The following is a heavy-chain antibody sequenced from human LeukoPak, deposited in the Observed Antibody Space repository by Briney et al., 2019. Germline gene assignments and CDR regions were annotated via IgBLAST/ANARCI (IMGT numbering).Heavy chain of an antibody. CDR1: GFTFTSYW. V-gene: IGHV3-7*01. CDR3: ARGPGDFDASDI. J-gene: IGHJ3*02. Sequence: HPGGSLRLSCEASGFTFTSYWMSWVRHAPEKGPEWVAHIKENGNEQYYADSVKGRFTISRDNVKQSLGLQMNSLRVEDTAVYYCARGPGDFDASDIWGQGTMVTVSS. CDR2: IKENGNEQ. D-gene: IGHD1-14*01.